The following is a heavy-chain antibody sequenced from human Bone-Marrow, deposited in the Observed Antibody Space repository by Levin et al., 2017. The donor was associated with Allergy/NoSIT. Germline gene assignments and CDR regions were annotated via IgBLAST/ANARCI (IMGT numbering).Heavy chain of an antibody. V-gene: IGHV3-23*01. CDR2: ISDSGNNT. D-gene: IGHD6-6*01. CDR1: GFTFRTYA. J-gene: IGHJ6*02. CDR3: AKRRELAARSSGYGVDV. Sequence: GGSLRLSCAASGFTFRTYAMNWVRQAPGRGLEWVSCISDSGNNTYYAGSVKGRFTISRDNSKNTLYLQMNSVTADDTAVYYCAKRRELAARSSGYGVDVWGRGTTVIVSS.